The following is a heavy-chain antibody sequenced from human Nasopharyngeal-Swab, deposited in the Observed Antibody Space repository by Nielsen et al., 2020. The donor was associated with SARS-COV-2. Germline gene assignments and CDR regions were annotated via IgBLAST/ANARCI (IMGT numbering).Heavy chain of an antibody. CDR2: ITGNGDTT. J-gene: IGHJ4*02. V-gene: IGHV3-23*01. CDR3: ARDAPAHYGAFY. Sequence: EGSLRLSCAASGFTFSSYSMSWLRQAPGKGLEWVSTITGNGDTTYYADSVKGRFTISRDSSKNTLYLQMDSLRGEDTAVYYCARDAPAHYGAFYWGRGTLVTVSS. D-gene: IGHD4-17*01. CDR1: GFTFSSYS.